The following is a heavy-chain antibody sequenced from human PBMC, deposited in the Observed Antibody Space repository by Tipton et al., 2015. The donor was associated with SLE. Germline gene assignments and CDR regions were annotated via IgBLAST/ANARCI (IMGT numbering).Heavy chain of an antibody. CDR3: ARDKRYYYDSSGYYHSY. CDR2: IKQDGSEK. D-gene: IGHD3-22*01. Sequence: GSLRLSCAASGFTFRSYWMSWVRQAPGKGLEWVANIKQDGSEKYYVDSVKGQFTISRDNAKNSLYLQMNSLRAEDTAVYYCARDKRYYYDSSGYYHSYWGQGTLVTVSS. V-gene: IGHV3-7*01. J-gene: IGHJ4*02. CDR1: GFTFRSYW.